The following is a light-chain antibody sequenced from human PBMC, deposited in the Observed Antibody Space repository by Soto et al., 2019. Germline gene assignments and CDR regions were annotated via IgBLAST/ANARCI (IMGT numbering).Light chain of an antibody. CDR2: EES. Sequence: DIHLTQSPSFLSASVGDRVTITCRPSQAVPNNMAWYQQKPGKPPKLLIYEESTLHSGVPSRFSGRKSGTQFTLTIDSLQPEDFAVYYCQQRSDWPPELTFGGGTKVEIK. J-gene: IGKJ4*01. CDR3: QQRSDWPPELT. CDR1: QAVPNN. V-gene: IGKV1-9*01.